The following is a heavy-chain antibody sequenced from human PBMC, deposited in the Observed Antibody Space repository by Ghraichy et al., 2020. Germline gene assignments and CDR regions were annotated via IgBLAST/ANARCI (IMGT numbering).Heavy chain of an antibody. D-gene: IGHD3-10*01. CDR3: ARHGLTLVRGIPGFFGF. V-gene: IGHV4-59*08. Sequence: SETLSLTCTVSGGSISGYYWSWFRQPPGKALEWIGYMYYGGSTNYNPSLGSRVTISGDTSKNQFSMRLNSVTAADTAVYFCARHGLTLVRGIPGFFGFWGQRTLVTVYS. CDR1: GGSISGYY. CDR2: MYYGGST. J-gene: IGHJ4*02.